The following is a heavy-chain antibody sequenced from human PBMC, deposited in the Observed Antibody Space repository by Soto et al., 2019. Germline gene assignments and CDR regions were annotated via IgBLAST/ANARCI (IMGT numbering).Heavy chain of an antibody. CDR1: GFTFSSYA. J-gene: IGHJ4*02. Sequence: GVLRLSCAASGFTFSSYAMSWVRQAPGKGLEWVSAISGSGGSTYYADSVKGRFTISRDNSKNTLYLQMDSLRAEDTAVYYCALHYDFWSGYMGAFDYWGQGTLVTVSS. V-gene: IGHV3-23*01. CDR3: ALHYDFWSGYMGAFDY. D-gene: IGHD3-3*01. CDR2: ISGSGGST.